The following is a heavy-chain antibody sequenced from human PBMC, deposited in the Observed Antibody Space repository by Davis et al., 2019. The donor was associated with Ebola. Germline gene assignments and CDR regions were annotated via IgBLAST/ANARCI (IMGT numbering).Heavy chain of an antibody. J-gene: IGHJ4*02. V-gene: IGHV3-69-1*02. CDR1: GFIFSDYY. Sequence: PGGSLRLSCAASGFIFSDYYMNWVRQAPGKGLEWVSSISLSGGNTRYAGSVKGRFIISRDGAKSTVYLQMNSLRDEDTAIYYCTTDPEDWLDFDYWGQGTLVTVSS. CDR3: TTDPEDWLDFDY. D-gene: IGHD3/OR15-3a*01. CDR2: ISLSGGNT.